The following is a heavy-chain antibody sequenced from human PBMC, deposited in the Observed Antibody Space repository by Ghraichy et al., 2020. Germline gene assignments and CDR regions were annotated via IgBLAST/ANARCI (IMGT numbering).Heavy chain of an antibody. CDR2: ISATGIYI. D-gene: IGHD3-16*02. CDR1: GFTFSSYS. J-gene: IGHJ4*02. Sequence: GGSLRLSCAASGFTFSSYSMNWVRQAPGKGLEWVSSISATGIYIYYADSLKGRFTISRDNAKNSLYLQMNSLRAEDTAVYYCATMTIYDYIWGSYRLSDFWGQGTLVTVSS. CDR3: ATMTIYDYIWGSYRLSDF. V-gene: IGHV3-21*01.